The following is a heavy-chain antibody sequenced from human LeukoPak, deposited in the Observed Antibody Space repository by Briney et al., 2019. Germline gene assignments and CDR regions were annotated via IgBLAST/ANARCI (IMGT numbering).Heavy chain of an antibody. CDR3: ATVAFISVGGFDF. CDR2: IWYDGSNK. Sequence: PGGSLRLSCAASGFTFSSYGMHWVRQAPGKGLEWVAVIWYDGSNKYYADSVKGRFTISRDNSKNTLYLQMNSLKTEDTAVYYCATVAFISVGGFDFWGQGTLVTVSS. J-gene: IGHJ4*02. CDR1: GFTFSSYG. V-gene: IGHV3-33*01. D-gene: IGHD6-19*01.